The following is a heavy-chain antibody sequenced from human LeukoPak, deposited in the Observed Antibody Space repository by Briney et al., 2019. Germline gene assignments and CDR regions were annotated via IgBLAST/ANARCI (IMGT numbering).Heavy chain of an antibody. CDR1: GLTFNNYA. Sequence: GGSLRLSCAASGLTFNNYALTWIRQAPGKGLEWVSSISGRGGNTYYADSVKGRFTISRDDSKNTLFLQMNSLRAEATAVYYCATGYSDSLRSPLDSWGQGTLVTVSS. J-gene: IGHJ5*01. V-gene: IGHV3-23*01. CDR3: ATGYSDSLRSPLDS. CDR2: ISGRGGNT. D-gene: IGHD3-22*01.